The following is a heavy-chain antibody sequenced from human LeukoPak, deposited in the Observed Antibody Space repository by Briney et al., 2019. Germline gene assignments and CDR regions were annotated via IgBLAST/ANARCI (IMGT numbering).Heavy chain of an antibody. J-gene: IGHJ6*02. Sequence: GASVKVSCKASGYSFTNYGITWVRQAPGQGLQWMEWTSPYDDYTYYAQMLQGRVTMTTDTSTRTAYMELRSLRSDDTAVYYCARGGYYGSGSSVRYYGLGVWGHGTTVTVSS. V-gene: IGHV1-18*04. CDR3: ARGGYYGSGSSVRYYGLGV. CDR2: TSPYDDYT. CDR1: GYSFTNYG. D-gene: IGHD3-10*01.